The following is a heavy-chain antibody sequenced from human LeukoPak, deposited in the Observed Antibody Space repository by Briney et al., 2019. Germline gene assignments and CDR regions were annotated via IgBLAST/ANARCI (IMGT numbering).Heavy chain of an antibody. D-gene: IGHD1-26*01. Sequence: ASVKVSCKASGYTFTSYGISWVRQAPGQGLEWMGWISAYNGNTNYAQKLQGRVTITRDTSASTAYMELSSLRSEDMAVYYCARGSPLDYWGQGTLVTVSS. CDR1: GYTFTSYG. CDR3: ARGSPLDY. CDR2: ISAYNGNT. V-gene: IGHV1-18*03. J-gene: IGHJ4*02.